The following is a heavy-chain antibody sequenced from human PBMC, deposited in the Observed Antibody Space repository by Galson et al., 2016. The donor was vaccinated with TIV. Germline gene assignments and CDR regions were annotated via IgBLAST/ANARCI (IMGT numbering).Heavy chain of an antibody. CDR3: VRFWGSTSTVY. J-gene: IGHJ4*02. CDR1: GFTFSSYW. D-gene: IGHD3-16*01. Sequence: SLRLSCAASGFTFSSYWMHWVRQAPGKGLVWVSRINIDGTITTYADSVQGRFTISRDNAKNTLYLQMNSLRAEDTAVYYCVRFWGSTSTVYWGQGTLVPVSS. V-gene: IGHV3-74*01. CDR2: INIDGTIT.